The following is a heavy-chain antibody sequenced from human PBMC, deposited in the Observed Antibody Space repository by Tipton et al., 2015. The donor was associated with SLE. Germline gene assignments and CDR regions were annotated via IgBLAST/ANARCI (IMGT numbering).Heavy chain of an antibody. CDR1: GDSFTDYGHY. Sequence: TLSLTCTFSGDSFTDYGHYWGWIRQPPGKGLEWIASVYHSGTSYYNPSLKSRVAMSVDTSKSQFSLRLSSVTAADTAVYYCARDHLPGGYYYYMDVWGKGTTVTVSS. V-gene: IGHV4-39*07. J-gene: IGHJ6*03. CDR3: ARDHLPGGYYYYMDV. D-gene: IGHD3-10*01. CDR2: VYHSGTS.